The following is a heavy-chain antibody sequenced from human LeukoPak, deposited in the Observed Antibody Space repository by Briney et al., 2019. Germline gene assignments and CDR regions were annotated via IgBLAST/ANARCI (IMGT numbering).Heavy chain of an antibody. V-gene: IGHV3-23*01. Sequence: GGSLRLSCAASGFTFSTYAMSWVRQAPGKGLEWVSAISSSGGSTNCADSVKGRFTISRDNSKNTLSLQMNSLRGEDTAVYYCAKARGAGTYLFDSCGQGTLVTVSS. CDR3: AKARGAGTYLFDS. CDR1: GFTFSTYA. CDR2: ISSSGGST. J-gene: IGHJ4*02. D-gene: IGHD6-19*01.